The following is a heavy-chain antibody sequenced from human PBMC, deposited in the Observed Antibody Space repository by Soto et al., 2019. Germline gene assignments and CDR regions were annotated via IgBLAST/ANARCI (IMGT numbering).Heavy chain of an antibody. Sequence: GGSLRLSCAASGFTFSSYSMNWVRQAPGKGLEWVSSISSSSSYIYYADSVKGRFTISRDNAKNSLYLQMNSLRAEDTAVYYCARDRYDYVWGSYRHDYYYGMDVWGQGTTVTVSS. CDR3: ARDRYDYVWGSYRHDYYYGMDV. CDR1: GFTFSSYS. J-gene: IGHJ6*02. V-gene: IGHV3-21*01. D-gene: IGHD3-16*02. CDR2: ISSSSSYI.